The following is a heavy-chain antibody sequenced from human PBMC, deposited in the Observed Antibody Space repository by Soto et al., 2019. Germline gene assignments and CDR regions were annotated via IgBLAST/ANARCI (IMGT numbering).Heavy chain of an antibody. CDR2: IYYSGST. V-gene: IGHV4-61*01. D-gene: IGHD1-26*01. CDR1: GGSVSSGSYY. CDR3: ARVNSGSYYPDRYFYY. Sequence: QVQLQESGPGLVKPSETLSLTCTVSGGSVSSGSYYWSWIRQPPGKGLEWIGYIYYSGSTNYNPSLKSRVTLSVDTSKNQFALKLSSVTAADTAVYYCARVNSGSYYPDRYFYYWGQGNLVTVSS. J-gene: IGHJ4*02.